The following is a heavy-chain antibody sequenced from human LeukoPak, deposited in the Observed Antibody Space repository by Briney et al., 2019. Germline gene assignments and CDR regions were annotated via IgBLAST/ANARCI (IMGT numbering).Heavy chain of an antibody. V-gene: IGHV4-30-2*01. J-gene: IGHJ4*02. CDR2: IYHSGST. D-gene: IGHD6-19*01. Sequence: SETLSLTCAVSGSSISSGGYSWSWIRQPPGKGLEWIGYIYHSGSTYYNPSPKSRVTISVDRSKNQFSLKLSSVTAADTAVYYCARTSSSGWYYFDYWGQGTLVTVSS. CDR1: GSSISSGGYS. CDR3: ARTSSSGWYYFDY.